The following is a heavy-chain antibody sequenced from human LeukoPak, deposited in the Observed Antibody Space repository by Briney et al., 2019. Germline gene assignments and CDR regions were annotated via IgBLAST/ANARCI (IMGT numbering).Heavy chain of an antibody. D-gene: IGHD2-15*01. V-gene: IGHV4-34*01. CDR3: ARGRGARGYCSGGSCYYLHY. Sequence: PSETLSLTCAVYGGSFSGYYWSWIRQPPGKGLEWIGEINHSGSTNYNPSLKSRVTISVDTSKNQFSLKLSSVTAADTAVYYCARGRGARGYCSGGSCYYLHYWGEGTLVTVSS. J-gene: IGHJ4*02. CDR2: INHSGST. CDR1: GGSFSGYY.